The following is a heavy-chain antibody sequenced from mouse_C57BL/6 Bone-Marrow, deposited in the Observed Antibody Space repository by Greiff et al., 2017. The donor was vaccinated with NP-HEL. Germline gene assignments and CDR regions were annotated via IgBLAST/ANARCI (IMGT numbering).Heavy chain of an antibody. CDR1: GYTFTDYY. CDR3: ARRAPHYSGSSYDAMDY. Sequence: EVQLQQSGPELVKPGASVKISCKASGYTFTDYYMNWVKQSHGKSLEWIGDINPNNGGTSYNQKFKGKATLTVDKSSSTAYMELRSLTSEDSAVYYCARRAPHYSGSSYDAMDYWGQGTSVTVSS. D-gene: IGHD1-1*01. V-gene: IGHV1-26*01. CDR2: INPNNGGT. J-gene: IGHJ4*01.